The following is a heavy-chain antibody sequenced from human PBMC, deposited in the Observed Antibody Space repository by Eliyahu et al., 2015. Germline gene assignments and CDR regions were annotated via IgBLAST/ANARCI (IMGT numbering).Heavy chain of an antibody. D-gene: IGHD2-8*01. J-gene: IGHJ4*02. V-gene: IGHV3-64D*08. CDR3: VKDLAWYGYCTNGVCSGSDY. CDR1: GFTFSXXA. Sequence: EVQLVESGGGLVQPGGSLXLSCSASGFTFSXXAXXWVRQAPGKGLEYVSAISSNGGSTYYADSVKGRFTISRDNSKNTLYLQMSSLRAEDTAVYYCVKDLAWYGYCTNGVCSGSDYWGQGTLVTVSS. CDR2: ISSNGGST.